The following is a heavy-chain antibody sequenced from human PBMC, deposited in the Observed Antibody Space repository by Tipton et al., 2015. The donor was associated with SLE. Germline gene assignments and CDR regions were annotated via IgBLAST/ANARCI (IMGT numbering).Heavy chain of an antibody. CDR1: GGSIDSYY. CDR2: IYSTGTT. CDR3: ARRWGGNGYDF. V-gene: IGHV4-4*09. D-gene: IGHD4-23*01. Sequence: TLSLTCTVSGGSIDSYYCGWIRQPPGKGLEWIGYIYSTGTTKYNPSLKSRVTISVDTSKNQFSLNLNSVTAADTAVYYCARRWGGNGYDFWGQGTLVTVPS. J-gene: IGHJ4*02.